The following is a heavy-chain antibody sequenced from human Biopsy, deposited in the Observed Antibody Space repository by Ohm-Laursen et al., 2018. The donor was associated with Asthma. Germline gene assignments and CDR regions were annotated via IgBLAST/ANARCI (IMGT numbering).Heavy chain of an antibody. Sequence: SLRLSCAASGFTVSTNGMSWVRQPPGKGLEWVSVIYSGGGTYYADSVQGRVTISRDNSKNTLYLQMITLRAEDTAVYYCARGGTGIWVRGVPSVWFDSWGQGTPVTVSS. CDR1: GFTVSTNG. CDR3: ARGGTGIWVRGVPSVWFDS. J-gene: IGHJ5*01. D-gene: IGHD3-10*01. V-gene: IGHV3-53*01. CDR2: IYSGGGT.